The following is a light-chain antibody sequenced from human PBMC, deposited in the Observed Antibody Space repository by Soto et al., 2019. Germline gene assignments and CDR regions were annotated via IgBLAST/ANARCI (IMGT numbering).Light chain of an antibody. V-gene: IGKV3-15*01. CDR2: GAS. CDR3: QQYGRSSWT. CDR1: QSVNSN. Sequence: EIMMTQSPVTLSVSPGERATLSCRASQSVNSNLAWYQQKPGQAPRLLIYGASTRATGIPASFIGNGSGTEFTLTISRLEPEDCAVYYCQQYGRSSWTFGQGTKVDIK. J-gene: IGKJ1*01.